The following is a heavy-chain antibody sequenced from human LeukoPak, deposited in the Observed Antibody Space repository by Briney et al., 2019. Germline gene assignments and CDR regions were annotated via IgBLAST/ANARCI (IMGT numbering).Heavy chain of an antibody. V-gene: IGHV1-2*02. CDR3: ARVISGILTGYSLDV. J-gene: IGHJ6*02. D-gene: IGHD3-9*01. CDR1: GYTFTGYY. Sequence: ASVKVSCKASGYTFTGYYMHWVRQAPGQGLEWMGWINPNSGSTNYAQKFQGRVTMTRDTSISTAYMELSRLRSDDTAVYYCARVISGILTGYSLDVWGQGTTVTVSS. CDR2: INPNSGST.